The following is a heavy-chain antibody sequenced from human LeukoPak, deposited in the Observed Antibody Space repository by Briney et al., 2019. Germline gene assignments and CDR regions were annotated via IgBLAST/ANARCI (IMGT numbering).Heavy chain of an antibody. Sequence: GGSLRLSCAASGFTFSNAWMSWVRQAPGKGLEWVAVISYDGSNKYYADSVKGRFTISRDNSKNTLYLQMNSLRAEDTAVYYCARGPGKYSSSWYSDYWGQGTLVTVSS. CDR3: ARGPGKYSSSWYSDY. CDR2: ISYDGSNK. D-gene: IGHD6-13*01. V-gene: IGHV3-30-3*01. CDR1: GFTFSNAW. J-gene: IGHJ4*02.